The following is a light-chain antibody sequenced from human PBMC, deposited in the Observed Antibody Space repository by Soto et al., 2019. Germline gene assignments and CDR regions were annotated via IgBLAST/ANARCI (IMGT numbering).Light chain of an antibody. CDR2: DNN. V-gene: IGLV1-51*01. CDR3: GSWDSSLSAYV. J-gene: IGLJ1*01. CDR1: SSNIGKNF. Sequence: QSVLTQPPSVSAAPGQRVTISCSGSSSNIGKNFVSWYQQLPRTAPKLLIYDNNQRPSGIPDRFSGSKSGTSATLGITGFQTGDEADYYCGSWDSSLSAYVFGTGTKLTVL.